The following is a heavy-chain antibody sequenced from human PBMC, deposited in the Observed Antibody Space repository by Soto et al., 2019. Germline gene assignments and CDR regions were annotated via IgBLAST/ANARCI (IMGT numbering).Heavy chain of an antibody. CDR1: GFTLSYHY. CDR3: ARSKGNWNDGWFDP. J-gene: IGHJ5*02. Sequence: GGSLRLSCAGSGFTLSYHYIDWVRQAPGKGLEWVGRSRDKAQGYSTAYAASVKGRFTTSRDESKNSLYLQMNSLRAEDTAVYYCARSKGNWNDGWFDPWGQGTLVTVSS. V-gene: IGHV3-72*01. CDR2: SRDKAQGYST. D-gene: IGHD1-20*01.